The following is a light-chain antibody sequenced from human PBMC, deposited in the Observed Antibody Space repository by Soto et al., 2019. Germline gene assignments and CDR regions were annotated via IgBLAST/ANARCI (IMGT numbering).Light chain of an antibody. Sequence: IQMTQSPSSLSASVGDRVTITCRASQSISSYLSWYQQKPGKAPKLLIYAASSLQSGVPSRFSGSASGTDFTLTISSLQPEDVATYYCQQSYTAPSITFGQGTRLEIK. CDR2: AAS. CDR3: QQSYTAPSIT. J-gene: IGKJ5*01. CDR1: QSISSY. V-gene: IGKV1-39*01.